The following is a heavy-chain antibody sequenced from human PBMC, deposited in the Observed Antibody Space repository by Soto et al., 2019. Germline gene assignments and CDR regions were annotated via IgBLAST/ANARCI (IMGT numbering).Heavy chain of an antibody. Sequence: ASVKVSCKASGYTFISYGISWVRQAPGQGLEWMGWISAYNGNTNYAQKLQGRVTMTRDTSTSTAYMELRSLTSDDTAVYYCARGLRPYNWNDWFDPWGQGTLVTVSS. CDR1: GYTFISYG. CDR3: ARGLRPYNWNDWFDP. D-gene: IGHD1-1*01. V-gene: IGHV1-18*01. J-gene: IGHJ5*02. CDR2: ISAYNGNT.